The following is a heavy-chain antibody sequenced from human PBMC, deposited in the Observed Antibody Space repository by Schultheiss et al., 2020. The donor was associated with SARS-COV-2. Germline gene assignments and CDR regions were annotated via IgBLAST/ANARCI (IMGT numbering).Heavy chain of an antibody. CDR2: INPNSDGT. J-gene: IGHJ5*02. CDR3: ARDLRAFRFDP. Sequence: ASVKVSCKASGYTFTGYSMHWVRQAPGQGLEWMGRINPNSDGTRYAQKFQGRVTMTRDTSISTAYMELSRLRSDDTAVYYCARDLRAFRFDPWGQGTLVTVSS. D-gene: IGHD5-24*01. V-gene: IGHV1-2*06. CDR1: GYTFTGYS.